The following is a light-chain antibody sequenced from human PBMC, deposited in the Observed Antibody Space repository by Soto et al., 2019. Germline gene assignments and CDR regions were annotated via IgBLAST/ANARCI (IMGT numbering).Light chain of an antibody. Sequence: DIVMTQSPLSQPVIPGEPASISCRSSESLLHSHEHNYLDWYLQKPGQSPHLLICLASNRASGVPDRCSGSGPGTNFTLKISGVEAQDVRVYYGIQALQTFGGGTKVEIK. CDR1: ESLLHSHEHNY. J-gene: IGKJ4*01. V-gene: IGKV2-28*01. CDR2: LAS. CDR3: IQALQT.